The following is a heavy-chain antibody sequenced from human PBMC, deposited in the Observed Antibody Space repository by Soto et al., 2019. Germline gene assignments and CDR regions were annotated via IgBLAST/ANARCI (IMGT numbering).Heavy chain of an antibody. Sequence: ASGKGLEWVGRIRDRAYSYATAYAASVKGRFTISGDDSSNTAYLQMNSLKTEDTAIYYCTRLISAAQDYWGQGTLVTVSS. D-gene: IGHD3-10*01. J-gene: IGHJ4*02. CDR3: TRLISAAQDY. CDR2: IRDRAYSYAT. V-gene: IGHV3-73*01.